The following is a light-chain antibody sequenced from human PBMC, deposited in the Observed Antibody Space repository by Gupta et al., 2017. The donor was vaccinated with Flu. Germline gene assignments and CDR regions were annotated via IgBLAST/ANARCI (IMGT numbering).Light chain of an antibody. CDR3: SSYARGSFWV. CDR1: HPYLGLSDF. V-gene: IGLV2-14*01. CDR2: GVR. J-gene: IGLJ3*02. Sequence: QSALTQPASVSGSPGQSITISCPGTHPYLGLSDFVSWYQHHPGKAPKLMIYGVRNRPSGVSSRFSGSKSGNTASLTISGLQAEDEADYYCSSYARGSFWVFGGGTKVSVL.